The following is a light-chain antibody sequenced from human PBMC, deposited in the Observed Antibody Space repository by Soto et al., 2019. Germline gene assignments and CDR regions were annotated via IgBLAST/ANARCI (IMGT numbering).Light chain of an antibody. V-gene: IGKV3-15*01. Sequence: EIVMTQSPATLSVSPGQRVTLSCRASQSVSSNLAWYQQKPGQAPRLLIYGASTRATGIPARFSGSGSGTEFTLTISSLQPDDSATYYCQQYNSYPRTFGQGTKLEIK. CDR2: GAS. CDR1: QSVSSN. J-gene: IGKJ2*01. CDR3: QQYNSYPRT.